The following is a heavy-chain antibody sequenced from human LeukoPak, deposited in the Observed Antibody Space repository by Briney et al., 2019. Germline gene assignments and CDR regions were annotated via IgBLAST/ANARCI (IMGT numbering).Heavy chain of an antibody. CDR3: AKGPSSSWWYNWFDP. D-gene: IGHD6-13*01. CDR1: GFTFDDYA. CDR2: ISWNSGSI. V-gene: IGHV3-9*01. Sequence: GRSLRLSCAASGFTFDDYAMHWVRHAPGKGLEWVSGISWNSGSIGYADSVKGRSTISRDNAKNSLYLQMNSLRAEDTALYYCAKGPSSSWWYNWFDPWGQGTLVTVSS. J-gene: IGHJ5*02.